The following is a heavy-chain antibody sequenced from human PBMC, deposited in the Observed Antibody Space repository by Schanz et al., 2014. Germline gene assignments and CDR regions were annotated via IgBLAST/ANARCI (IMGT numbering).Heavy chain of an antibody. CDR2: ISWNSGNI. CDR1: GFTFDDHA. V-gene: IGHV3-9*01. CDR3: ASSSYRLLSYYYAMDV. D-gene: IGHD1-26*01. Sequence: EVQLVESGGGLVQPGRSLRLSCAASGFTFDDHAMHWVRQVPGKGLEWVSGISWNSGNIAYADSVKGRFTISRDNAKNSLYLQMSSLRAEDTAVYYCASSSYRLLSYYYAMDVWGQGTTVTVSS. J-gene: IGHJ6*02.